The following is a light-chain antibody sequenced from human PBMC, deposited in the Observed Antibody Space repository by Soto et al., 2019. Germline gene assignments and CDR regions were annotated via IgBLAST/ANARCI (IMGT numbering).Light chain of an antibody. V-gene: IGLV2-14*01. J-gene: IGLJ3*02. CDR3: SSYIGSTTVV. Sequence: QSALTQPASVSGSPGQSITISCTGTSSDVGSNEYVSWYQQHPGKAPRLMIFEVTNRPSGVSVRFSGSKSGNTATLSISGLQAEDEGHYYCSSYIGSTTVVFGGGTQLTVL. CDR1: SSDVGSNEY. CDR2: EVT.